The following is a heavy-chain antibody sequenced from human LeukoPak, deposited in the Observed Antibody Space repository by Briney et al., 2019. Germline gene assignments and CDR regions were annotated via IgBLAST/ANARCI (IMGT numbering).Heavy chain of an antibody. CDR2: ITAGGGTT. Sequence: GGSLRLSCVASGFTFSNYAMSWVRQAPGEGLEWVSSITAGGGTTYYADSVKGRFTISRDNSKHTLYLQMNSLRAEDTAVYYCARRSGRNFEYWGQGTLVTVSS. CDR1: GFTFSNYA. D-gene: IGHD1-26*01. J-gene: IGHJ4*02. V-gene: IGHV3-23*01. CDR3: ARRSGRNFEY.